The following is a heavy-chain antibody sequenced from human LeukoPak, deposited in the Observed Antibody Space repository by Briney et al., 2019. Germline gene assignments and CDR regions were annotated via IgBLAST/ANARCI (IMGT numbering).Heavy chain of an antibody. V-gene: IGHV3-15*01. J-gene: IGHJ4*02. CDR1: RFTFSHAW. Sequence: GGSLRLSCAASRFTFSHAWMSWVRQAPGEGLEWVGRIKSKSDGGTTEYAAPVKGRFTISRDDSTNTLDLQMNSLRTEDTAVYYCTRHIVVMSSIPRFDYWGQGTLVTVSS. CDR3: TRHIVVMSSIPRFDY. CDR2: IKSKSDGGTT. D-gene: IGHD2-21*01.